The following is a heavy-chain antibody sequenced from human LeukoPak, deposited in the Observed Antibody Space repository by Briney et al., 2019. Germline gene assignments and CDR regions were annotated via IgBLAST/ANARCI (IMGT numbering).Heavy chain of an antibody. Sequence: PSETLSLTCIVSGDSITSGTYYWGWIRQPPGKGLEWIGSIYHSGSTYYNPSLKSRVTISVDTSKNQFSLKLSSVTAADTAIYYCARVTGYMIEDYFDYWGQGTLVTVSS. V-gene: IGHV4-39*07. CDR1: GDSITSGTYY. D-gene: IGHD3-22*01. CDR3: ARVTGYMIEDYFDY. CDR2: IYHSGST. J-gene: IGHJ4*02.